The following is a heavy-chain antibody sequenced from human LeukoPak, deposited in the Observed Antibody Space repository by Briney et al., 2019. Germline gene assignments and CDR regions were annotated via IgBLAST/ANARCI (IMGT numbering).Heavy chain of an antibody. Sequence: MLSETLSLSCTVSGGSISSYYWSWIRQPPEKGLEWIGCIYYSGSTNYNPSLKSRVTISVDTSKNQFSLKLSSVTAADTAVYYCARVGLDHYYYYYMDVWGKGTTVTISS. CDR1: GGSISSYY. CDR2: IYYSGST. V-gene: IGHV4-59*01. CDR3: ARVGLDHYYYYYMDV. D-gene: IGHD6-19*01. J-gene: IGHJ6*03.